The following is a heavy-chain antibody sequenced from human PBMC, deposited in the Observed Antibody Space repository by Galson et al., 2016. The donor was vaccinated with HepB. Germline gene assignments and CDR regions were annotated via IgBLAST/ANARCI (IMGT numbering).Heavy chain of an antibody. Sequence: SARSGDSVSSNTAAWSWIRQSPSRGLEWLGRTYYRYKWCNDDSVSGKSRVTVNPYTSKNRFSLQLSPVTPDDTAIYYCARVYCIGTNCYPPPSKGTFDIWGQGTVVTVSS. D-gene: IGHD2-2*01. V-gene: IGHV6-1*01. CDR1: GDSVSSNTAA. CDR3: ARVYCIGTNCYPPPSKGTFDI. CDR2: TYYRYKWCN. J-gene: IGHJ3*02.